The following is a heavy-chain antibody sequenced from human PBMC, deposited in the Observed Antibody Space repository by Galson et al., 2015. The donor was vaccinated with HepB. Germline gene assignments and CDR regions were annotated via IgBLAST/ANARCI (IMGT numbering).Heavy chain of an antibody. CDR1: GYTFTSYY. J-gene: IGHJ4*02. CDR2: INPSGGST. V-gene: IGHV1-46*01. D-gene: IGHD3-10*01. CDR3: ATLPYYYGSGSYPHNDY. Sequence: KVSCKASGYTFTSYYMHWVRQAPGQGLEWMGIINPSGGSTSYAQKFQGRVTMTRDTSTSTVYMELSSLRSEDTAVYYCATLPYYYGSGSYPHNDYWGQGTLVTVSS.